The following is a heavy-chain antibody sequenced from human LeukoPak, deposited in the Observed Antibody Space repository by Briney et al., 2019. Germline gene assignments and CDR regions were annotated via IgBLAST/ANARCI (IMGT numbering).Heavy chain of an antibody. J-gene: IGHJ4*02. Sequence: QPGGSLRLSCAASGLTFSSYGMHWVRQAPGKGLEWVAVISYDGSNKYYADSVKGRFTISRDNSKNTLYLQMNSLRAEDTAVYYCAKILPDTVTADYWGQGTLVTVSS. CDR2: ISYDGSNK. D-gene: IGHD4-11*01. CDR3: AKILPDTVTADY. CDR1: GLTFSSYG. V-gene: IGHV3-30*18.